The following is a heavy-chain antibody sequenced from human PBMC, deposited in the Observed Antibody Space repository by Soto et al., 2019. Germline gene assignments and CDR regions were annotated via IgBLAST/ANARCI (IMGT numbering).Heavy chain of an antibody. Sequence: QVQLQESGPRLVKPSQTLSLTCTVSGVSITRGGSYWGWIRQHPEKGLEWIGSIYYTGETFFNPSLDSRLSISTDTSKTQFPLQLPSVTSADTALYYCARSSVGAQPPTDYWGQGILVTVSS. J-gene: IGHJ4*02. CDR3: ARSSVGAQPPTDY. D-gene: IGHD1-26*01. CDR2: IYYTGET. CDR1: GVSITRGGSY. V-gene: IGHV4-31*03.